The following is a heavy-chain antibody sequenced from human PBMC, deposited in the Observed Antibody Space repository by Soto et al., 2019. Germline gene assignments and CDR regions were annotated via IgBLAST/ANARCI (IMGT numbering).Heavy chain of an antibody. CDR1: GYTFTNYP. D-gene: IGHD3-10*01. CDR2: INAGNGNT. CDR3: ARSKRLAGAY. V-gene: IGHV1-3*01. Sequence: QVQLVQSGAEVKKPGASVKGSCKASGYTFTNYPMHWVRQAPGQRREWMGWINAGNGNTKYSQKFQGRVTITRDTSASTAYMEMSSLRSEDTAVYYCARSKRLAGAYWGQGTLVTVSS. J-gene: IGHJ4*02.